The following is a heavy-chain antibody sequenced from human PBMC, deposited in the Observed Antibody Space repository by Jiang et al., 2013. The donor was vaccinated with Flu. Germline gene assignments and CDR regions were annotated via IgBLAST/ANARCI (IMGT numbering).Heavy chain of an antibody. J-gene: IGHJ4*02. CDR3: TLYYASGXYYADH. V-gene: IGHV3-15*04. CDR2: IVSKADGGTP. Sequence: VQLVESGGGLVKPGESLRLSCVVSEFTISNAWMSWVRQAPGKGLEWVGRIVSKADGGTPEYAVPVKGRFTISKDDSKNTLYLQMNSLKTEDTALCYCTLYYASGXYYADHWGQGTLVTVSS. CDR1: EFTISNAW. D-gene: IGHD3-10*01.